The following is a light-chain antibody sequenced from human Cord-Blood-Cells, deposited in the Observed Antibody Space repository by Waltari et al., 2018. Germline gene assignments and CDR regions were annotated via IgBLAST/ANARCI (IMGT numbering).Light chain of an antibody. CDR2: EDN. Sequence: NFMLTQPHPVSESPGKTVTISCTRSSGSISSNYVQRYQQRPGSSPTTVIYEDNQRPSGVPDRFSGSIDSSSNSASLTISGLKTEDEADYYCQSYDSSNHWVFGGGTKLTVL. J-gene: IGLJ3*02. V-gene: IGLV6-57*01. CDR1: SGSISSNY. CDR3: QSYDSSNHWV.